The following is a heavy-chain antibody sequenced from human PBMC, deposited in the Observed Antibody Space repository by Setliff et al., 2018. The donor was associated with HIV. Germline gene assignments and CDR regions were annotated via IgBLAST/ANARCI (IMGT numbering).Heavy chain of an antibody. CDR2: INYHGSDI. J-gene: IGHJ4*02. D-gene: IGHD1-26*01. CDR3: VRDWVGTTPFDY. Sequence: PGGSLRLSCVGSGFTFSNHWMQWVRQAPGKGLVWVSRINYHGSDISYADSVKGRFTISRDNAKNTVYLQMNNLRDEDTAVYFCVRDWVGTTPFDYWGQGSLVTVSS. CDR1: GFTFSNHW. V-gene: IGHV3-74*01.